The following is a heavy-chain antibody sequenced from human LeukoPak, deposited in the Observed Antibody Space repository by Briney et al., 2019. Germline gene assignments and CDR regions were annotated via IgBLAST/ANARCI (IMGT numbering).Heavy chain of an antibody. V-gene: IGHV3-7*03. Sequence: GGSLRLSCVVSGFTFNNYWMNWVRQAPGKGLEWVANIQQDGGEKFYVDSVKGRFTISRDNGKSSLYPQMNSLRAEDTALYYCATSYDMGWLIGYWGQGTLVTVSS. CDR3: ATSYDMGWLIGY. CDR1: GFTFNNYW. J-gene: IGHJ4*02. CDR2: IQQDGGEK. D-gene: IGHD3/OR15-3a*01.